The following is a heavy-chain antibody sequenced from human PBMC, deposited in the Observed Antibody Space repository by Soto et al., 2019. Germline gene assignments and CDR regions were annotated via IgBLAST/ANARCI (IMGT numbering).Heavy chain of an antibody. V-gene: IGHV1-18*01. D-gene: IGHD6-13*01. CDR2: ISAYNGNT. J-gene: IGHJ4*02. Sequence: ASVKVSCKASGYTFTSYGISWVRQAPGQGLEWMGWISAYNGNTNYAQKLQGRVTMTTDTSTSTAYMELRSLRSDDTAVYYCARDLGYSSSVYYFDYWGQGTLVTVSS. CDR1: GYTFTSYG. CDR3: ARDLGYSSSVYYFDY.